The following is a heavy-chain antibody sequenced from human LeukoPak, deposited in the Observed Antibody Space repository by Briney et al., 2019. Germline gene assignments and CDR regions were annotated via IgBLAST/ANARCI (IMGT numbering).Heavy chain of an antibody. D-gene: IGHD3-10*01. J-gene: IGHJ4*02. V-gene: IGHV1-2*02. CDR1: GYTFTGYY. CDR3: ARDPSMVRGVRPFDY. Sequence: ASVKVSCKASGYTFTGYYMHWVRQAPGQGLEWMGWINPNSGGTNYAQKFQGRVTMTRDTSISTAYMEPSRLRSDDTAVYYCARDPSMVRGVRPFDYWGQGTLVTVSS. CDR2: INPNSGGT.